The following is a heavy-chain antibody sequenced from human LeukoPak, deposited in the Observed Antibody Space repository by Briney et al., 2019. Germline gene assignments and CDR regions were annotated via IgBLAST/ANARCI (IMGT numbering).Heavy chain of an antibody. CDR1: GYTFTSYY. J-gene: IGHJ3*02. CDR2: INPSGGST. CDR3: ARGWAVTYRAFDI. D-gene: IGHD6-19*01. Sequence: GASVKVSCKASGYTFTSYYMHWVRQAPGQGLDWMGIINPSGGSTSYAQKFQGRVTMTRGTSTSTVYMELSSLRSEDTAVYYCARGWAVTYRAFDIWGQGTMVTVSS. V-gene: IGHV1-46*01.